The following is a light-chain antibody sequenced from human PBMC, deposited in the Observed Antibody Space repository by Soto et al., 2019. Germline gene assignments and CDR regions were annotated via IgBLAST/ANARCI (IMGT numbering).Light chain of an antibody. CDR2: DAS. CDR1: QSVSSY. Sequence: EIVLTQSQPTLSLSPGERATLSCRASQSVSSYLAWYQQKPGQAPRLLIYDASNRATGIPARFSGSGSGTDFTLTISSLEPEDFAVYYCQQRSNWLTFGGGTKVEIK. J-gene: IGKJ4*01. V-gene: IGKV3-11*01. CDR3: QQRSNWLT.